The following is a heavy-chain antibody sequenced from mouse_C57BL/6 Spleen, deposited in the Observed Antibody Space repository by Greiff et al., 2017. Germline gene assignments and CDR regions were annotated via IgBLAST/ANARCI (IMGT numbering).Heavy chain of an antibody. V-gene: IGHV5-17*01. CDR1: GFTFSDYG. D-gene: IGHD2-10*01. CDR2: ISSGSSTS. Sequence: EVMLVESGGGLVKPGGSLKLSCAASGFTFSDYGMHWVRQAPEKGLEWVAYISSGSSTSYYADTVKGRFTISRDNAKNTLFLQMTSLRSEDTAMYYCAKAYSYYAMDYWGQGTSVTVSS. CDR3: AKAYSYYAMDY. J-gene: IGHJ4*01.